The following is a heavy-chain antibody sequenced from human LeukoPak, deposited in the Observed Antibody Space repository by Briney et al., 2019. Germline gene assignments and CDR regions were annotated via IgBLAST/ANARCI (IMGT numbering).Heavy chain of an antibody. V-gene: IGHV1-46*01. CDR1: GYTFTSYY. Sequence: ASVNVSCKASGYTFTSYYMHWVRQAPGQGLEWMGIINPSGGSTSYAQKFQGRVTMTEDTSTDTAYMELSSLRSEDTAVYYYARHGVGGDYFDYWGQGTLVTVSS. CDR3: ARHGVGGDYFDY. J-gene: IGHJ4*02. D-gene: IGHD3-16*01. CDR2: INPSGGST.